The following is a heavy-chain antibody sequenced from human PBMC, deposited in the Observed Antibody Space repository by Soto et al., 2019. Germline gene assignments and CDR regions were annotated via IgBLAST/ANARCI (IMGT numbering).Heavy chain of an antibody. CDR1: GFTFDSCA. D-gene: IGHD6-19*01. J-gene: IGHJ4*02. CDR3: AKGKTSGWYYFDF. Sequence: GGSLRLSCAASGFTFDSCAMSWVRQAPGKGLEWILGISGSGGSTYYADSVKGRFSISRDNSKNTVYLQMNSLRADDTAVYYCAKGKTSGWYYFDFWGQGTLVTVSS. CDR2: ISGSGGST. V-gene: IGHV3-23*01.